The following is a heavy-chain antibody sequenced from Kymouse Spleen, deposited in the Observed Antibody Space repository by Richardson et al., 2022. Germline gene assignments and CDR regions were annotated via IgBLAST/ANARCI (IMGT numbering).Heavy chain of an antibody. CDR2: INHSGST. Sequence: QVQLQQWGAGLLKPSETLSLTCAVYGGSFSGYYWSWIRQPPGKGLEWIGEINHSGSTNYNPSLKSRVTISVDTSKNQFSLKLSSVTAADTAVYYCATDIVLMVYAIALTTTTTVWTSGAKGPRSPSPQ. V-gene: IGHV4-34*01. J-gene: IGHJ6*02. CDR3: ATDIVLMVYAIALTTTTTVWTS. D-gene: IGHD2-8*01. CDR1: GGSFSGYY.